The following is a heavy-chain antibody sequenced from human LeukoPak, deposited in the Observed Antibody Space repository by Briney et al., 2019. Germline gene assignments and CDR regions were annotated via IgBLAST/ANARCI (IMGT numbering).Heavy chain of an antibody. J-gene: IGHJ6*02. CDR1: GFTFNSYN. Sequence: PGGSLRLSCAASGFTFNSYNMNWVRQAPGKGLEWVSYISSSSSTIYYADSVKGRFTISRDNVQNSLYLQMNSLRAEDTAVYYCARDNGMDVWGQGTTVIVSS. V-gene: IGHV3-48*01. CDR3: ARDNGMDV. CDR2: ISSSSSTI.